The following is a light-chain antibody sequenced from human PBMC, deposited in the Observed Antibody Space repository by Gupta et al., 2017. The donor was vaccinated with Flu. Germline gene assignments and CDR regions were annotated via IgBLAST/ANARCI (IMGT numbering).Light chain of an antibody. J-gene: IGKJ4*01. CDR1: QSILYSSNNKNY. Sequence: DIVMTQSPDSLAVSLGERATINCKSSQSILYSSNNKNYLAWYQQKPGQPPKLLIYWASTRESGVPDRFSGSGSGTDFTLTISSLQAEDVAVYYCQQYYNTPTVGGGTKVEIK. CDR3: QQYYNTPT. V-gene: IGKV4-1*01. CDR2: WAS.